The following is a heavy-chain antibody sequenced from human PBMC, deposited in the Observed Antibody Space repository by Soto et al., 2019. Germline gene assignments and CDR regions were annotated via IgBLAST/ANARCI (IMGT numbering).Heavy chain of an antibody. V-gene: IGHV3-30*04. CDR1: GFSFSDYA. CDR2: ISYDGSLK. J-gene: IGHJ4*02. Sequence: QVQLLESGGGVVRSGRSLRLSCAASGFSFSDYAIHWVRQAPGKGLEWVSVISYDGSLKYYADSVKGRFTISRDNSKNTVHLRLDSLKAEDTAIYYCAREIRLAAIDLAYWGQGTLVTVSS. CDR3: AREIRLAAIDLAY. D-gene: IGHD2-21*01.